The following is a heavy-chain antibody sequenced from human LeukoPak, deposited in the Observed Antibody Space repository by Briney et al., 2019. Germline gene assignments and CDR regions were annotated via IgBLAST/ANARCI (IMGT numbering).Heavy chain of an antibody. CDR3: ARNRFSVEMATIQFFDY. D-gene: IGHD5-24*01. J-gene: IGHJ4*02. Sequence: GGSLRLSCAASGFTFSSYSMNWVRQAPGKGLEWVSYISSSSSTIYYADSVKGRFTISRDNAKSSLYLQMNSLRAEDTAVYYCARNRFSVEMATIQFFDYWGQGTLVTVSS. CDR1: GFTFSSYS. V-gene: IGHV3-48*04. CDR2: ISSSSSTI.